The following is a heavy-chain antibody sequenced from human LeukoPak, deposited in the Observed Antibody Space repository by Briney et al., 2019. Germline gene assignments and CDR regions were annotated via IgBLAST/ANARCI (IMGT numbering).Heavy chain of an antibody. V-gene: IGHV3-48*01. J-gene: IGHJ4*02. CDR2: ITSGSSTI. CDR3: ARPYDTRGYFPDY. CDR1: GFTFSAYS. D-gene: IGHD3-22*01. Sequence: PGGSLRLSCAASGFTFSAYSMNWVRQAPGKGLEWVSYITSGSSTIYYADSVKGRFTISRDNARNSLYLQMNSLGAEDTAVYYCARPYDTRGYFPDYWGQGTLVTVSS.